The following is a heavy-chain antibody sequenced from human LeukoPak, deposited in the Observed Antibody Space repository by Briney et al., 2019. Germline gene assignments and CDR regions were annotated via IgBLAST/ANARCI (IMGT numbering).Heavy chain of an antibody. D-gene: IGHD6-13*01. CDR1: GGSITSNSYY. Sequence: SETLSLTCTVSGGSITSNSYYWGWIRQPPGKGLEWIGSITYSGSTYYNPSLKRRVTISIDTSKNQVSLKLSSVTAADTAVYYCARGFLSIAAAGTAYYYYYYMDVWGKGTTVTVSS. J-gene: IGHJ6*03. V-gene: IGHV4-39*07. CDR2: ITYSGST. CDR3: ARGFLSIAAAGTAYYYYYYMDV.